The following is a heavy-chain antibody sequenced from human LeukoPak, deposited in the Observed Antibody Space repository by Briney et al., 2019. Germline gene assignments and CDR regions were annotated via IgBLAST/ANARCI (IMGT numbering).Heavy chain of an antibody. J-gene: IGHJ4*02. CDR3: ARDQNHVESSGYFGIDC. CDR2: INPNNGGT. V-gene: IGHV1-2*02. CDR1: GYTFTGYY. Sequence: ASVKVSCKPSGYTFTGYYMHWVRQAPGQGLEWMGWINPNNGGTNYAQKFQDRVTLTRDTSINTAYMELNRLTSDDTAVYYCARDQNHVESSGYFGIDCWGQGTLVTVSS. D-gene: IGHD3-22*01.